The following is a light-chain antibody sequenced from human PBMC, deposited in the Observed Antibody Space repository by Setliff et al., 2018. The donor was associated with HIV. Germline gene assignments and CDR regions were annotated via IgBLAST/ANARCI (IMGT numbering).Light chain of an antibody. CDR2: WAS. CDR3: QQYHTTPAYI. Sequence: DIVMTQSPDSLAVSLGERATINCKSSQSILYSSNNKNYLAWYQQKVGQPPKLLIYWASTRESGVPDRFSGSGSGTDFTLTITNVQAEDVAVYYRQQYHTTPAYIFGQGTKVDIK. J-gene: IGKJ2*01. CDR1: QSILYSSNNKNY. V-gene: IGKV4-1*01.